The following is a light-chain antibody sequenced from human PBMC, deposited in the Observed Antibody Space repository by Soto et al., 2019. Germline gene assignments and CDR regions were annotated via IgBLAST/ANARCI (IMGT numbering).Light chain of an antibody. Sequence: QSVLTQPASVSGSPGQSITISCTVTSSDVGDYNYVSWYRQHPGNAPKLIIYEVTNRPSGISNRFSGSKSGNTASLTISGLQADDESYYYCTSYSSGSSLVIFGGGTKVTVL. CDR2: EVT. CDR1: SSDVGDYNY. CDR3: TSYSSGSSLVI. V-gene: IGLV2-14*01. J-gene: IGLJ2*01.